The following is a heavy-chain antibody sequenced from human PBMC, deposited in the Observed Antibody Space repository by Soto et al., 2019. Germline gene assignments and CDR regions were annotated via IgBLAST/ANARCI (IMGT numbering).Heavy chain of an antibody. CDR3: ARPRSSSRNYYGMDV. V-gene: IGHV5-51*01. J-gene: IGHJ6*02. Sequence: PGESLKISCKVSGYSFTTYWIGWVRQMPGKGLECMGIIYPGDSDTRYSPSFQGQVTISADKSISTAYLQWSSLKASDTAMYYCARPRSSSRNYYGMDVWGQGTTVTVSS. CDR1: GYSFTTYW. D-gene: IGHD6-13*01. CDR2: IYPGDSDT.